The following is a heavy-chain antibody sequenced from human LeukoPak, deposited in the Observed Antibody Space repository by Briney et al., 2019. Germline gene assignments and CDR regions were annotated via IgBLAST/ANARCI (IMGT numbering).Heavy chain of an antibody. CDR2: IFSCDSDT. D-gene: IGHD3-22*01. V-gene: IGHV5-51*01. CDR1: GYSFTSCW. J-gene: IGHJ3*02. Sequence: GEFLKICCMGSGYSFTSCWICWGRRMPAKGRVWWGIIFSCDSDTSYSPSFQSQVTISADKSISTASLQWSSLKAADTAMYYCARHSRAIYDSSGYYYDAFDIWGQGTMVTVSS. CDR3: ARHSRAIYDSSGYYYDAFDI.